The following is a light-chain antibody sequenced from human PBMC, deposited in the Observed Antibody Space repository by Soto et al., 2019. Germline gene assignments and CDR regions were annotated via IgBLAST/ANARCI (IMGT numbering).Light chain of an antibody. V-gene: IGLV2-14*03. CDR3: SSYTSSSTWL. J-gene: IGLJ3*02. CDR2: EVS. CDR1: SSDVGAYNY. Sequence: QSALTQPASVSGSPGQSITISCTGTSSDVGAYNYVSWYQQHPGKAPKLMIYEVSNRPSGVSNRFSGSKSANTASLTISGLQAGDEADYYCSSYTSSSTWLFGGVTKLTVL.